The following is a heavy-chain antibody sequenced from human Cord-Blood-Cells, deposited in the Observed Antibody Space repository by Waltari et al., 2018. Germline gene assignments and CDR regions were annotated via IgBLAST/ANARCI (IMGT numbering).Heavy chain of an antibody. V-gene: IGHV1-46*01. Sequence: QVQLVQSGAEVKKPGASVKVSCKASGYTFTSYYMHWVRQAPGQGLEWMGRINHSGGSTSYAQKFQGRVTMTRDTSTSTVYMELSSLRSEDTAVYYCARPYNWNFAFDIWGQGTMVTVSS. J-gene: IGHJ3*02. D-gene: IGHD1-7*01. CDR1: GYTFTSYY. CDR3: ARPYNWNFAFDI. CDR2: INHSGGST.